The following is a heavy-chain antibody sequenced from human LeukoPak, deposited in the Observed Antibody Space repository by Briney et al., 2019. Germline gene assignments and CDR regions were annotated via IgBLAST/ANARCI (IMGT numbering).Heavy chain of an antibody. CDR1: GFTFSSYA. Sequence: GGSLRLPCAASGFTFSSYAMSWVRQAPGKGLEWVSAISGSGGSTYYADSVKGRFTISRDNSKNMLYLQMNSLRAEDTAVYYCASLLYYDILTGVDYWGQGTLVTVSS. V-gene: IGHV3-23*01. D-gene: IGHD3-9*01. CDR3: ASLLYYDILTGVDY. J-gene: IGHJ4*02. CDR2: ISGSGGST.